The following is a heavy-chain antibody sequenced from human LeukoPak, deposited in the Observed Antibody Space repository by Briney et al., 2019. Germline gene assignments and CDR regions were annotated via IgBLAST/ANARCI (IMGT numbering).Heavy chain of an antibody. J-gene: IGHJ6*03. V-gene: IGHV1-8*03. Sequence: ASVKVFCETSVYTFTSYDINWVRQATGHGLEWMEWMNPNSGNTGYAQKFQGRVTITRNTSISTAYMELSSLRSEDTAVHYCARDNHSGWFRYYYYYMDVWGKGTTVTVSS. CDR3: ARDNHSGWFRYYYYYMDV. CDR2: MNPNSGNT. D-gene: IGHD6-19*01. CDR1: VYTFTSYD.